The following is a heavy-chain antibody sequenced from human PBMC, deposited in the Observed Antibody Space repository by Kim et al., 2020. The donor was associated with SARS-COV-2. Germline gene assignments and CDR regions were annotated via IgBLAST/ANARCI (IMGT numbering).Heavy chain of an antibody. D-gene: IGHD3-10*01. CDR1: GFTFGDYA. Sequence: GGSLRLSCAASGFTFGDYAMHWVRQAPGKGLEWVSGISWNSGSIGYADSVKGRFTISRDNAKNSLYLQMNSLRAEDTALYYCAKDIAAGTMVRGVVRDVWGKGTTVTVSS. J-gene: IGHJ6*04. V-gene: IGHV3-9*01. CDR3: AKDIAAGTMVRGVVRDV. CDR2: ISWNSGSI.